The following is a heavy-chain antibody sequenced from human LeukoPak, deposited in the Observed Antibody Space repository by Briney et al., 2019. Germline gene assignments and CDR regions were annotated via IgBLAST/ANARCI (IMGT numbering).Heavy chain of an antibody. CDR3: ARGSGDYVPDYFDY. V-gene: IGHV3-30*04. CDR1: GFTFSSCA. CDR2: ISYDGSNK. J-gene: IGHJ4*02. Sequence: GGSLRLSCAASGFTFSSCAMHWVRQAPGKGLEWVAVISYDGSNKYYADSVKGRFTISRDNSKNTLYLQMNSLRAEDTAVYYCARGSGDYVPDYFDYWGQGTLVTVSS. D-gene: IGHD4-17*01.